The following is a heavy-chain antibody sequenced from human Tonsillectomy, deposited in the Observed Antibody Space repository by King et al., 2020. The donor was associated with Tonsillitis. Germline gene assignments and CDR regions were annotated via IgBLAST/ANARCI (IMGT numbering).Heavy chain of an antibody. Sequence: QLVQSGAEVKKPGASVKVSCTASGDTFTSSDISWLRQAPGQGLEWMGWISACNGPINYAQKLPGRVTMTTDTSTSTAYMGLRGLRSDDTAVYYCARGLVRGVILDYFDYWGQGTLVTVSS. CDR2: ISACNGPI. D-gene: IGHD3-10*01. J-gene: IGHJ4*02. CDR3: ARGLVRGVILDYFDY. CDR1: GDTFTSSD. V-gene: IGHV1-18*01.